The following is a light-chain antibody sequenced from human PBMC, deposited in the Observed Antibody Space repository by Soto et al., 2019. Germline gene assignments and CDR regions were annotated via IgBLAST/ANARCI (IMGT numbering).Light chain of an antibody. J-gene: IGLJ1*01. V-gene: IGLV2-11*01. CDR2: DVS. CDR3: CSYGGSFYV. CDR1: SSDVGAYNF. Sequence: QSVLTQPRSVSGSPGQSVSLSCTGTSSDVGAYNFVSWYQQHPGKAPKLVIFDVSQRPSGVPDRFSGSKSGSTASLTISGLQPEDEADYYCCSYGGSFYVIGTGTKVTVL.